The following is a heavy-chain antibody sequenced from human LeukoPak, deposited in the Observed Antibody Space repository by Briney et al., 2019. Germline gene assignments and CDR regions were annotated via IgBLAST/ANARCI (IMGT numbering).Heavy chain of an antibody. Sequence: RPSETLSLTCSVSVVSMNGYYWSWLRQSAGNRLEWIGHVDSSGNTNYNPSLKSRVTISVDTSKNQFSLKLSSVTAADTAVYYCARRLAYSSSWYGRAYYFDYWGQGTLVTVSS. CDR3: ARRLAYSSSWYGRAYYFDY. V-gene: IGHV4-4*07. D-gene: IGHD6-13*01. CDR1: VVSMNGYY. CDR2: VDSSGNT. J-gene: IGHJ4*02.